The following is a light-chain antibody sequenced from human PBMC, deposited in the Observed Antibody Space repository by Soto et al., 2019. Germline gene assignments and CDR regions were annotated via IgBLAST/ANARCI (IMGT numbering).Light chain of an antibody. CDR2: DNN. Sequence: QSVLTQPPSVSAAPGQKVTISCSGSSSNIGTNYVSWYQRLPGTAPKLLIYDNNKRPSGIPDRFSGFKSGTSATLGITGLQTGDEADYYCGTWDTSLNVFYVFGPGTKLTVL. J-gene: IGLJ1*01. V-gene: IGLV1-51*01. CDR3: GTWDTSLNVFYV. CDR1: SSNIGTNY.